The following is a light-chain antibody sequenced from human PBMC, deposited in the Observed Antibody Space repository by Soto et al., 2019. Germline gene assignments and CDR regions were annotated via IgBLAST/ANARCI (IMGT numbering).Light chain of an antibody. Sequence: EIVLTQSPGTLSLSPGERATLSCRASQSISGSYLAWYQQKPVQAPRLLMYGASSRATGTPDRFSGSGSGTDFTLTISRLEPEDFAVYYCHQYGSSPPMTFGQGINVEIK. CDR3: HQYGSSPPMT. CDR1: QSISGSY. J-gene: IGKJ1*01. V-gene: IGKV3-20*01. CDR2: GAS.